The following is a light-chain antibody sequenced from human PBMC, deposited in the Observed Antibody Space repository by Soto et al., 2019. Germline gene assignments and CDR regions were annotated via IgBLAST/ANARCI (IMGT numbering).Light chain of an antibody. Sequence: EIVMTQSPATLSVSPGERATLSCRASQSVSSNLAWYQQKPGQAPRLLIYGASTRATGIPARFSGSGSGTELTLTISRLEPEDFAVYYCQYYDKLAKAITFGQGTRLENK. CDR3: QYYDKLAKAIT. CDR1: QSVSSN. V-gene: IGKV3-15*01. J-gene: IGKJ5*01. CDR2: GAS.